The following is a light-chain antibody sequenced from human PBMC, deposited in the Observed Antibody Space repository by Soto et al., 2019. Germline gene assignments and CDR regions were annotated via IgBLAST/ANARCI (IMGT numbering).Light chain of an antibody. CDR2: AAS. CDR3: LQYNDWPSLT. J-gene: IGKJ4*01. Sequence: EIVMTQSPATLSVSPGERATLSCRASQSVSSNLAWYQQKPGQAPRLLIYAASTGATGIPARFSGSGSGTEFTLTISSLQSEDFAVYYCLQYNDWPSLTFGGGTKVEIK. CDR1: QSVSSN. V-gene: IGKV3-15*01.